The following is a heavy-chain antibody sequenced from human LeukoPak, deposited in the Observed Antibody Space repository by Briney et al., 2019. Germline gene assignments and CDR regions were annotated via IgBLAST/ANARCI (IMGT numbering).Heavy chain of an antibody. CDR3: AKDSAKKYDDY. J-gene: IGHJ4*02. D-gene: IGHD2/OR15-2a*01. CDR2: ISGSDGST. Sequence: GGSLRLSCVASGFTFDDYGMSWVRQAPGKGLEWVSGISGSDGSTNYADSVKGRFTISRENSKNTLYLQMNSLRAEDTAVYYCAKDSAKKYDDYWGQGTLVTVSS. V-gene: IGHV3-23*01. CDR1: GFTFDDYG.